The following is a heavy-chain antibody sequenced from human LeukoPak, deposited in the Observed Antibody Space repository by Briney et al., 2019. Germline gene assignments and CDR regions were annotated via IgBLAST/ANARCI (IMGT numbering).Heavy chain of an antibody. V-gene: IGHV1-69*05. J-gene: IGHJ4*02. CDR1: GGTFGGYA. D-gene: IGHD3-10*01. Sequence: SVKVSCKASGGTFGGYAITWVRQAPGRGLEWMGGIIPVFGRADSAQKFQARVTLTTDDSQSTVFMELSSLRSDDTAVYYCARTQLWFGELSDNGYFDYWGQGTLVTVSS. CDR2: IIPVFGRA. CDR3: ARTQLWFGELSDNGYFDY.